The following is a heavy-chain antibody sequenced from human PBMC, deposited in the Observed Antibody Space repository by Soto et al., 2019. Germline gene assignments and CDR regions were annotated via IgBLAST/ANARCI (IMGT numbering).Heavy chain of an antibody. CDR1: GFTFSSYS. J-gene: IGHJ6*02. Sequence: LRLSCAASGFTFSSYSMNWVRQAPGKGLEWVSSISSSSSYIYYADSVKGRFTISRDNAKNSLYLQMNSLRAEDTAVYYCARASGIAAAGTVYYGMDVWGQGTTVTLSS. CDR3: ARASGIAAAGTVYYGMDV. V-gene: IGHV3-21*01. CDR2: ISSSSSYI. D-gene: IGHD6-13*01.